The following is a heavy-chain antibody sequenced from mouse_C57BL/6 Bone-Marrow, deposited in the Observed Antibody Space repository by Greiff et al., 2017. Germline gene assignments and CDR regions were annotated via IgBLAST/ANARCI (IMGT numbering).Heavy chain of an antibody. J-gene: IGHJ3*01. CDR1: GYAFSSYW. CDR2: IYPGDGDT. Sequence: VKLMESGAELVKPGASVKISCKASGYAFSSYWMNWVKQRPGKGLEWIGQIYPGDGDTNYNGKFKGKATLTADKSSSTAYMQLSSLTSEDSAVYFCARGGYGSSPFAYWGQGTLVTVSA. V-gene: IGHV1-80*01. CDR3: ARGGYGSSPFAY. D-gene: IGHD1-1*01.